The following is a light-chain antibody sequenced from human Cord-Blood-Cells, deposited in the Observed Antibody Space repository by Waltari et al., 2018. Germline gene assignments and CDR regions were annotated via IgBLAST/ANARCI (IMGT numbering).Light chain of an antibody. CDR2: EVS. CDR3: SSYTSSSTLLYV. Sequence: QSALTQPASVSGSPGQSITISCTGTSSDVGGYHYVSWYQQHPGTAPNLMIYEVSNRPSGVSNRFSGSKSGNTASLTISGLQAEDEADYYCSSYTSSSTLLYVFGTGTKVTVL. J-gene: IGLJ1*01. V-gene: IGLV2-14*01. CDR1: SSDVGGYHY.